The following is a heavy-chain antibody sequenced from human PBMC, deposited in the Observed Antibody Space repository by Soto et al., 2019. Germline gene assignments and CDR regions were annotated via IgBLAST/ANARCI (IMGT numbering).Heavy chain of an antibody. D-gene: IGHD1-1*01. V-gene: IGHV6-1*01. CDR2: TYYRSEWYT. Sequence: PSQTLSLTCAISGDSVSSNSAAWNWIRQSPSRGLEWLGRTYYRSEWYTDYAPSVRSRITINADTSKNKFSLQLNSVTPEDTAVYYCARGLGGITDYWGQGTRVT. J-gene: IGHJ4*02. CDR3: ARGLGGITDY. CDR1: GDSVSSNSAA.